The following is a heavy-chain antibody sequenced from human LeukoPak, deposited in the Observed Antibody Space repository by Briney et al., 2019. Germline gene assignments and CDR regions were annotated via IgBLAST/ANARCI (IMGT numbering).Heavy chain of an antibody. D-gene: IGHD2-15*01. V-gene: IGHV4-34*01. Sequence: SETLSLTCAVYGGSFSGYYWSWIRQPPGKGLEWIGEINHSGSTNYNPSLKSRVTISVDTSKNQFTLKLSSVTAADTAVYYCARVPTRGYCSGGSCYRPGEYFQHWGQGTLVTVSS. CDR2: INHSGST. CDR1: GGSFSGYY. CDR3: ARVPTRGYCSGGSCYRPGEYFQH. J-gene: IGHJ1*01.